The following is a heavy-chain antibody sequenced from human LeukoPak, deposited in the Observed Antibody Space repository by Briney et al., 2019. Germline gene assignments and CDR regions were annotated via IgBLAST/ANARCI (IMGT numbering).Heavy chain of an antibody. J-gene: IGHJ4*02. V-gene: IGHV1-2*02. CDR3: SRGSGNLNFDY. D-gene: IGHD1-26*01. CDR2: INPNSGGT. Sequence: ASVTLSCTGAGSRFTVSYNHWHRQAPGQGLEWMGWINPNSGGTKYAQKFQGRVTMTRDTSISTAYMELLTLMCDDTAVYHCSRGSGNLNFDYWGQGTLVTVSS. CDR1: GSRFTVSY.